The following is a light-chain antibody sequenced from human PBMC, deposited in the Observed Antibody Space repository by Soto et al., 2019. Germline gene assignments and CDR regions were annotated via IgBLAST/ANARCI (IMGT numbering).Light chain of an antibody. Sequence: IVLTQSPGTLSLSPGERSTLYFSSSQSVSSSYLAWYQQKPGQAPRLLIYGASSRATGIPDRFSGSGSGTDFTLTISRLEPEDFAVYYCQQYGSSPLTFGGGTKVDI. CDR3: QQYGSSPLT. V-gene: IGKV3-20*01. CDR2: GAS. CDR1: QSVSSSY. J-gene: IGKJ4*01.